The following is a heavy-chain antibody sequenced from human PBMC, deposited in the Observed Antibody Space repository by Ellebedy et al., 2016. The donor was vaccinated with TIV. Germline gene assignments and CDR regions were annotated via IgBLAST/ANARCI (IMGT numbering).Heavy chain of an antibody. V-gene: IGHV3-23*01. CDR1: GFTFSSYA. J-gene: IGHJ4*02. D-gene: IGHD3-10*01. CDR3: ARNTYYYGSGSYTKDY. Sequence: GESLKISCAASGFTFSSYAMSWVRQAPGKGLEWVSAISGSGGSTYYADSVKGRFTISRDNSKNTLYLQMNSLRAEDTAVYYCARNTYYYGSGSYTKDYWGQGTLVTVSS. CDR2: ISGSGGST.